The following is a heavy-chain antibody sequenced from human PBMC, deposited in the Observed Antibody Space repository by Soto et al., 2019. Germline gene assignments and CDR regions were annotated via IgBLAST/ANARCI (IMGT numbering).Heavy chain of an antibody. CDR3: AKGSPGSITMVRGVIIRSLYGMDV. J-gene: IGHJ6*02. V-gene: IGHV3-23*01. CDR1: GFTFSSYA. D-gene: IGHD3-10*01. CDR2: ISGSGGST. Sequence: EVQLLESGGGLVQPGGSLRLSCAASGFTFSSYAMSWVRQAPGKGLEWVSAISGSGGSTYYADSVKGRFTISRDNSKNTLYLQMNSLRAEDTAVYYCAKGSPGSITMVRGVIIRSLYGMDVWGQGTTVTVSS.